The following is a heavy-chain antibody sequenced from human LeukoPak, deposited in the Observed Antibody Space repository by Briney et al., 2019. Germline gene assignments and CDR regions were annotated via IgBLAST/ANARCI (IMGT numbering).Heavy chain of an antibody. CDR1: GYTFTSDG. CDR2: ISAYNGNT. V-gene: IGHV1-18*01. CDR3: ARDHSGSPAAFDS. Sequence: ASVKVSCKASGYTFTSDGITWVRQAPGQGLEWMGWISAYNGNTNYAQNFQGRVTMTTDTSTSTAYMELRSLRSDDTAVYYCARDHSGSPAAFDSWGQGTTVTVSS. D-gene: IGHD6-13*01. J-gene: IGHJ3*02.